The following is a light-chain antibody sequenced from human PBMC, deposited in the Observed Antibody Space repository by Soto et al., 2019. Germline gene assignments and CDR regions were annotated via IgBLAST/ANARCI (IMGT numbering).Light chain of an antibody. CDR1: SSNIGSNT. V-gene: IGLV1-44*01. Sequence: QSVLTQPPSASGTPGQRVTISCSGSSSNIGSNTVNWYQQLPGTAPKHLIYSNNQRPSGVPDRFSGSKSGTSASLAISGLQSEDEEDYYCAAWDDSLNGVVFGGGTKLTVL. J-gene: IGLJ2*01. CDR2: SNN. CDR3: AAWDDSLNGVV.